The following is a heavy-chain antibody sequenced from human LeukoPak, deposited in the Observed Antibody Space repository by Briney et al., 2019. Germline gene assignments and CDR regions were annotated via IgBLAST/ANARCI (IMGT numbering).Heavy chain of an antibody. CDR2: IYYHGST. J-gene: IGHJ4*02. Sequence: PSETLALTCTVSGDPISGYSNYKWSWIRQPPGKGLEWIGYIYYHGSTNYNPSLKSRVTISVDTSTNQSSLKLSSVTAADTAVYYCAREYSGFDYWGQGTLVTVSS. V-gene: IGHV4-61*01. D-gene: IGHD6-13*01. CDR1: GDPISGYSNYK. CDR3: AREYSGFDY.